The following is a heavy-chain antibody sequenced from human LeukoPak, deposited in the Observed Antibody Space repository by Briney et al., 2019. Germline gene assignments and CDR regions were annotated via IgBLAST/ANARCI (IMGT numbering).Heavy chain of an antibody. CDR2: ITGSGDGT. J-gene: IGHJ3*01. V-gene: IGHV3-23*01. CDR3: AKDSPVATV. Sequence: GGSLRLSCAASGFTFSSYWMSWVRQAPGKGLEWVSAITGSGDGTYYADSLKGRFTISRDNSKNTLFLQMNSLRAEDTAVYYCAKDSPVATVWGQGTMVTVSS. D-gene: IGHD5-12*01. CDR1: GFTFSSYW.